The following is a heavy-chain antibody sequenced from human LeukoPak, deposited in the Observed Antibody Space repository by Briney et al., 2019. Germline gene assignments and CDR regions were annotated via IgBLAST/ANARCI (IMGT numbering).Heavy chain of an antibody. D-gene: IGHD3-22*01. CDR2: IYSIRCP. Sequence: PSETLSLTCTVSGGSISSSSYYWGWLRQPPGKGRECIGTIYSIRCPYYTPSLKSLFTISVDTSKNQFSLKLSSVTAAATAVYYCARHDYYDSSPMGYWGQGTLVTVSS. V-gene: IGHV4-39*01. CDR3: ARHDYYDSSPMGY. J-gene: IGHJ4*02. CDR1: GGSISSSSYY.